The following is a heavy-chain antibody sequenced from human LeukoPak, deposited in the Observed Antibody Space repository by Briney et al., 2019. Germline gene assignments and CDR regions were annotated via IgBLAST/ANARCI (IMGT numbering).Heavy chain of an antibody. V-gene: IGHV4-34*01. CDR2: INHSGST. CDR3: ARGGGRRLDFWNGYPPMGFDY. D-gene: IGHD3/OR15-3a*01. Sequence: SETLSLTCAVYGGSFSGYYWSWIRQPPGKGLEWIGEINHSGSTNYNPSLKSRVTISVDTSKNQFSLKLSSVTAADTAVYYCARGGGRRLDFWNGYPPMGFDYWGQGTLVTVSS. CDR1: GGSFSGYY. J-gene: IGHJ4*02.